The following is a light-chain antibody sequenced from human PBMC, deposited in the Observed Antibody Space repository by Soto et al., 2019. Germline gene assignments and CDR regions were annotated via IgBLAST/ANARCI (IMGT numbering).Light chain of an antibody. CDR3: SSYTSSSTLVV. J-gene: IGLJ2*01. V-gene: IGLV2-14*01. CDR2: DVS. Sequence: QAALTQPASLSRSPGQSITISCTGTSSDVGGYNYVSWYQQHPGKAPKLMIYDVSNRPSGVSNRFSGSKSGNTASLTISGLQAEDEAGYYCSSYTSSSTLVVFGGGTKLTVL. CDR1: SSDVGGYNY.